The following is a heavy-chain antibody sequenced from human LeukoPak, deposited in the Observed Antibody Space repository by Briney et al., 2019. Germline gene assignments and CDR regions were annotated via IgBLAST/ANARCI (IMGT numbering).Heavy chain of an antibody. D-gene: IGHD3-9*01. Sequence: ASVKVSCEASGYTFTSYGISWVRQAPGQGLEWMGWISAYNGNTNSAQKLQGRVTMTTDTSTSTAYMELRSLRSDDTAVYYCAREKYDILTGYYLDYWGQGTLVTVSS. CDR3: AREKYDILTGYYLDY. CDR1: GYTFTSYG. J-gene: IGHJ4*02. V-gene: IGHV1-18*01. CDR2: ISAYNGNT.